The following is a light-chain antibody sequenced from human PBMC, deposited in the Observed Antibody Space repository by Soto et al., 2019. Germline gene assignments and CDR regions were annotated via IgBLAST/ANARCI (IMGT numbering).Light chain of an antibody. V-gene: IGLV2-8*01. J-gene: IGLJ2*01. CDR2: EVT. CDR3: SSYAGRNNLI. CDR1: SSDVGGYGY. Sequence: QSVLTQPPSASGSPGQSVTLSCTGTSSDVGGYGYVSWYQQHPGKAPKLIIYEVTKRPSGVPDRFSGSKSGNTASLTVSGLQAEDEATYYCSSYAGRNNLIFGGGTKLTVL.